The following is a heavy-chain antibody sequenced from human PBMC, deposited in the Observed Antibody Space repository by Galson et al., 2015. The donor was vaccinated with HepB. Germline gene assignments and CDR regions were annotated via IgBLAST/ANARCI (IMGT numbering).Heavy chain of an antibody. CDR1: GFTFSDYA. V-gene: IGHV3-23*01. Sequence: SLRLSCAASGFTFSDYAMSWVRQAPGKGLEWVSSISGSGSSTYDADSVKGRFTISRDNSKNTLYLQMNSLRVEDTAVYYCAKDPVYQLLLGFDFWGQGTLVTVSS. J-gene: IGHJ4*02. D-gene: IGHD2-2*01. CDR3: AKDPVYQLLLGFDF. CDR2: ISGSGSST.